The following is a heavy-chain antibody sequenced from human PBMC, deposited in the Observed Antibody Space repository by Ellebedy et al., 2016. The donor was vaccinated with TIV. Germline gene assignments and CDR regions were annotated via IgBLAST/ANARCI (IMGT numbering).Heavy chain of an antibody. V-gene: IGHV4-59*01. J-gene: IGHJ4*02. CDR3: ARALGYCSGGSCYEVRLDY. CDR2: VYYSGNT. CDR1: GASISSYY. D-gene: IGHD2-15*01. Sequence: MPSETLSLTCTVSGASISSYYWSWIRQPPGKGLEWIGYVYYSGNTKYNPSLKSRVTISVDTSKNQFSLKLSSVTAADTAVYYCARALGYCSGGSCYEVRLDYWGQGTLVTVSS.